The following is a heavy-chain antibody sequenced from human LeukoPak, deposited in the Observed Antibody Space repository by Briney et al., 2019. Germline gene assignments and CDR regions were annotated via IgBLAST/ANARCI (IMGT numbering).Heavy chain of an antibody. CDR1: GFTFSSYW. Sequence: PGGSLRLSCAASGFTFSSYWMTWVRQAPGKGLEWVANIVPDGSEKYYVESVRGRFTISRDNYKNTLYLQMNSLRAEDTAVYYCARDWGSGWNWFDPWGQGTLVTVSS. CDR2: IVPDGSEK. V-gene: IGHV3-7*01. J-gene: IGHJ5*02. CDR3: ARDWGSGWNWFDP. D-gene: IGHD6-19*01.